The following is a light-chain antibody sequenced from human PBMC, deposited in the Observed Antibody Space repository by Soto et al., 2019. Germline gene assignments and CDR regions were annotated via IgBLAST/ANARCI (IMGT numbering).Light chain of an antibody. CDR3: QSYDSSLSDSV. CDR2: GNS. J-gene: IGLJ2*01. V-gene: IGLV1-40*01. CDR1: SSNIGAGYD. Sequence: QSVLTQPPSVSGAPGQRVTISCNGSSSNIGAGYDVHWYQQLPGTAPKLLIYGNSNRPSGVPDRFSGSKSGTSASLAITGLQAEDEANYYCQSYDSSLSDSVFGGGTKLTVL.